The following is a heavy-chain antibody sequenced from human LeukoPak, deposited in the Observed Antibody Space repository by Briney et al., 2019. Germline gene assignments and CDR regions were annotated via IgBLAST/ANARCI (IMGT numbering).Heavy chain of an antibody. J-gene: IGHJ4*02. CDR3: ARDYYDSSGAIDY. V-gene: IGHV3-74*01. Sequence: GGSLRLSCAASGFTFSSYWLHWVRQAPGKGLVWVSRINSDGSSTSYADSVKGRFTISRDNAKNTLYLQMNSLRAEDTAVYYCARDYYDSSGAIDYWGQGTLVTVSS. CDR2: INSDGSST. CDR1: GFTFSSYW. D-gene: IGHD3-22*01.